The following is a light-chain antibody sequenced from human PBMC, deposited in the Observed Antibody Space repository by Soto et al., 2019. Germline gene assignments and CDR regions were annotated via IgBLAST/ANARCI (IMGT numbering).Light chain of an antibody. J-gene: IGKJ5*01. CDR1: QIVSTY. Sequence: EIVLPQSPATLSLSPGERATLSCRASQIVSTYVTYLAWYQQKPGQAPRLLIYDASNRATGIPARFSGSGSGTDFTLTISSLEPEDFAVYYCQQRSNWPPITFGQGTRLGI. CDR3: QQRSNWPPIT. V-gene: IGKV3-11*01. CDR2: DAS.